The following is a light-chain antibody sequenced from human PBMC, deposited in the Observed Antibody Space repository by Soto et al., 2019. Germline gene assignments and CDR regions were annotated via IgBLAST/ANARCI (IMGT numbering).Light chain of an antibody. CDR3: QQRTDGWT. J-gene: IGKJ1*01. CDR1: QSVSSS. V-gene: IGKV3-11*01. Sequence: EIVLTQSPATLSLSPGERATLSCRASQSVSSSLGWYQQKPSQPPRLLIYDASKRVTGIQARFSGSGYGTDFTLAISSLEPEDFAVYFCQQRTDGWTFGQGTKV. CDR2: DAS.